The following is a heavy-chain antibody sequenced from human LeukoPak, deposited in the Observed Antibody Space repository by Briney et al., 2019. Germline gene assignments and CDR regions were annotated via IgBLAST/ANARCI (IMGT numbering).Heavy chain of an antibody. Sequence: GGSLRLSCAASGFTFSSYGMHWVRQAPGKGLEWVAVISYDGSNKYYADSVKGRFTISRDNSKNTLYLQMNSLRAEDTAVYYCAKPCYSSSRGDYWGQGTLVTVSS. J-gene: IGHJ4*02. V-gene: IGHV3-30*18. CDR3: AKPCYSSSRGDY. CDR2: ISYDGSNK. CDR1: GFTFSSYG. D-gene: IGHD6-6*01.